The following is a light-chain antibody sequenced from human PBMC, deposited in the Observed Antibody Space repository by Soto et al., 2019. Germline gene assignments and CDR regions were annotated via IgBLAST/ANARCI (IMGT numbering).Light chain of an antibody. Sequence: QSALTQPASVSGSPGQSITISCTGTSSDVGGYNYVSWYQQHPGKAPKLMIYDVSNRPSGVSNRFSGSKPANTASLTVSGLQAEDEADYYCSSYTISSTVVFGGGTKLTVL. J-gene: IGLJ2*01. V-gene: IGLV2-14*01. CDR2: DVS. CDR1: SSDVGGYNY. CDR3: SSYTISSTVV.